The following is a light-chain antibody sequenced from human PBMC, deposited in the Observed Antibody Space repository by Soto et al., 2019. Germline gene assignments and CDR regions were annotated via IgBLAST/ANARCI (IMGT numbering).Light chain of an antibody. CDR1: QSISSW. CDR3: QQLNSYRLT. Sequence: DIQMTQSPSTLSASVGDRVTITCRASQSISSWLAWYQQKPGKAPKLLIYDASSLKSGVPSRFSGSGSGTDFSLSINSLQPEDFATYYCQQLNSYRLTFGGGTKVDIK. J-gene: IGKJ4*01. CDR2: DAS. V-gene: IGKV1-5*01.